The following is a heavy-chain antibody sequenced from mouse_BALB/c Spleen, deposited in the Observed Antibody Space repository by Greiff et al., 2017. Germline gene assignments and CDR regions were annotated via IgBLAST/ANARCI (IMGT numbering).Heavy chain of an antibody. CDR3: ASSDYYGSSLFAY. V-gene: IGHV14-3*02. CDR1: GFNIKDTY. D-gene: IGHD1-1*01. Sequence: VQLKQSGAELVKPGASVKLSCTASGFNIKDTYMHWVKQRPEQGLEWIGRIDPANGNTKYDPKFQGKATITADTSSNTAYLQLSSLTSEDTAVYYCASSDYYGSSLFAYWGQGTLVTVSA. J-gene: IGHJ3*01. CDR2: IDPANGNT.